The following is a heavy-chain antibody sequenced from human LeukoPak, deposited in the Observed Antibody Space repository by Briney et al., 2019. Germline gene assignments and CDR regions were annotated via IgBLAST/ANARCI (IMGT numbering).Heavy chain of an antibody. J-gene: IGHJ4*02. V-gene: IGHV4-4*09. CDR3: ARRQTYFDY. Sequence: SETLSLTCPVSGGSISPYFWSWIRQPPGKGLEWIGYIYTGGSTKYNPSLKSRVTISLDTSKNQFSLKLSSVTAADTAVYYCARRQTYFDYWGQGTLVTVSS. CDR2: IYTGGST. CDR1: GGSISPYF.